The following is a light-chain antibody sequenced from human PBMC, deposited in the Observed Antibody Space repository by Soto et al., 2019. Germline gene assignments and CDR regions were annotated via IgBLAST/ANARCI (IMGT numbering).Light chain of an antibody. CDR2: KTS. V-gene: IGKV1-5*03. CDR3: QQYKSFSLT. Sequence: DIQMTQSPSTLSASVGDRVTITCRASQSISNWFAWYQQKPGKAPKLLSYKTSNLDSGAPSRFSGSGSGTEFSLTISSLQPDDFATYYCQQYKSFSLTFGGGTRVEVK. CDR1: QSISNW. J-gene: IGKJ4*01.